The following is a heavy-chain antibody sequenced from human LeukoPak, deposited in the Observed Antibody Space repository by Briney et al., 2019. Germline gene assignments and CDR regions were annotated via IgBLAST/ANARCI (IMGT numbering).Heavy chain of an antibody. Sequence: PSETLSLTCTVSGGSIINYYWSWIRQPAGTGLEWVGRIYVTGSTIYNPSLQSRLSMSVDTSKNQFSLRLTSVTAADTSVYYCARLKYYDSTGYSPGYYIDVWGKGITVTVSS. CDR2: IYVTGST. V-gene: IGHV4-4*07. CDR3: ARLKYYDSTGYSPGYYIDV. J-gene: IGHJ6*03. CDR1: GGSIINYY. D-gene: IGHD3-22*01.